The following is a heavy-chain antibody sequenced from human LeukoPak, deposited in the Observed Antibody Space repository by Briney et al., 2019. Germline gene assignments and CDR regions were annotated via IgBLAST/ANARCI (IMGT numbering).Heavy chain of an antibody. J-gene: IGHJ6*02. Sequence: ASVKVSCKASGYTFTSYAMHWVRQAPGQRLEWMGWISAGNGNTKYSQKFQGRVTITRDTSASTAYMELSSLRSEDTAVYYCSAAIFHYYGMDVWGQGTTVTVSS. V-gene: IGHV1-3*01. CDR3: SAAIFHYYGMDV. CDR1: GYTFTSYA. D-gene: IGHD2-2*01. CDR2: ISAGNGNT.